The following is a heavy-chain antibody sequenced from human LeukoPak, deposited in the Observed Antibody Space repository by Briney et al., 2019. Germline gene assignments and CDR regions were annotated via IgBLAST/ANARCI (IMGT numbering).Heavy chain of an antibody. D-gene: IGHD2-2*02. V-gene: IGHV1-46*01. CDR2: INPSGGST. CDR1: GYTFTSYY. CDR3: ARASYKAWFDP. Sequence: ASVKVSCKASGYTFTSYYMHWVRQAPGQGLEWMGIINPSGGSTSYAQKFQGRVTMTRDMSTSTVYMELSSLRSEDTAVYYCARASYKAWFDPWGQGTLVTVSS. J-gene: IGHJ5*02.